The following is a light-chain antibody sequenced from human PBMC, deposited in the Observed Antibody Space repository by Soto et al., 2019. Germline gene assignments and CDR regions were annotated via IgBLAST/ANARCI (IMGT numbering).Light chain of an antibody. CDR3: QQYDTSPYT. J-gene: IGKJ2*01. V-gene: IGKV3-20*01. CDR2: GAS. Sequence: EIVLTQSPVTLSLSPGDRATLSCRASQSVNSIYLAWYQQKPGQAPRLLIYGASSRETGIPDTFSGSGSGTDFTLTISRLEPEDFAVYYCQQYDTSPYTFGQGTKLEIK. CDR1: QSVNSIY.